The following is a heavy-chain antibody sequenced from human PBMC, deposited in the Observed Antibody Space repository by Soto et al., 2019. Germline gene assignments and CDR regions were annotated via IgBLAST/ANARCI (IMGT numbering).Heavy chain of an antibody. J-gene: IGHJ5*02. V-gene: IGHV3-21*01. D-gene: IGHD3-3*01. CDR2: IGSRGGYI. CDR1: GFTFSSYS. CDR3: VRVGVVIPHLNWFDP. Sequence: EVQLVESGGGLVKPGGSLRLSCAVSGFTFSSYSMNWVRQAPGKGLEWVSSIGSRGGYIYYADSVKGRFTISRDNAKNSLYLQMNSLRAEDTALYFCVRVGVVIPHLNWFDPWGQGTLVTVSS.